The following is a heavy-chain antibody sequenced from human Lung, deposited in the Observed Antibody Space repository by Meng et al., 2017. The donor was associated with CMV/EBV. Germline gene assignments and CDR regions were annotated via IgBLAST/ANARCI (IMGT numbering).Heavy chain of an antibody. CDR1: GYTFTSYN. Sequence: ASXXVSXKASGYTFTSYNINWVRQATGQGLEWMGWMNPNSGNTGSAQRFQGRVTLTRNTSISTAYMELSSLRSEDTAVYYCAREIAAAGPYYYYYAVDVWXQGATVTVSS. V-gene: IGHV1-8*01. J-gene: IGHJ6*01. CDR3: AREIAAAGPYYYYYAVDV. D-gene: IGHD6-13*01. CDR2: MNPNSGNT.